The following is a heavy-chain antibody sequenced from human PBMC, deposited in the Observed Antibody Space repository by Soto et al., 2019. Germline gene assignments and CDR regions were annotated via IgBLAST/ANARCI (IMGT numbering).Heavy chain of an antibody. Sequence: EVPLVESGGGLVQPGGSLRLSCAASGFTVSSNYMSWVRQAPGKGLEWVSVIYSGGTTYYAASVKGRFTISRDNSKNTLYLQMNSLRAEETAVYSCARNGDSSDYRGWFGPWGQGTLVTVSS. V-gene: IGHV3-66*01. CDR3: ARNGDSSDYRGWFGP. CDR2: IYSGGTT. CDR1: GFTVSSNY. J-gene: IGHJ5*02. D-gene: IGHD3-22*01.